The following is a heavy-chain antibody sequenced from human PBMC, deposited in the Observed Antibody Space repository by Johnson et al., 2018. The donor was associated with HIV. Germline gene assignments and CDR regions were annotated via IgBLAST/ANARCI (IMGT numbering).Heavy chain of an antibody. CDR3: ASDWGSRHAFDI. J-gene: IGHJ3*02. V-gene: IGHV3-13*01. D-gene: IGHD7-27*01. CDR1: GFRFSSSW. CDR2: IGTAGDT. Sequence: EVQLVESGGGLVQPGGSLRLSCTASGFRFSSSWMHWVRQAPGKGLVWVSAIGTAGDTYYPGYVKGRFTISRENAKNSLYLQMNSLRAEDTAVYYCASDWGSRHAFDIWGQGTMVTVSS.